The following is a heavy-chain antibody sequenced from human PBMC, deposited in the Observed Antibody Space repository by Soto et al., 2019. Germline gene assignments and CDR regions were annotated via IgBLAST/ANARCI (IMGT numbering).Heavy chain of an antibody. V-gene: IGHV3-74*01. CDR3: AKFDDDYYYMDV. J-gene: IGHJ6*03. D-gene: IGHD1-1*01. CDR1: GFTFNRYW. Sequence: GGSLRLSCAASGFTFNRYWMHWVRQAPGKGLVWVSRIKNDGSITSYADSVKGRFSISRDNDKNTLYLQMNSLRVEDTAVYYCAKFDDDYYYMDVWGKGTTVTVSS. CDR2: IKNDGSIT.